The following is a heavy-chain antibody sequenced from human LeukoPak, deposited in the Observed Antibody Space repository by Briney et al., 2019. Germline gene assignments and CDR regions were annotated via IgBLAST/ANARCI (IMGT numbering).Heavy chain of an antibody. CDR2: ISASGGKT. CDR1: EIMFSKYA. J-gene: IGHJ4*02. D-gene: IGHD3-10*01. CDR3: AKWTRTTLFRGDRARFDS. Sequence: GGSLRLSCAASEIMFSKYAMSWVRQVPGKGLECVSVISASGGKTYYADSVKGRFTISRDTSKTTISLQMNSLRVEDSAVYYCAKWTRTTLFRGDRARFDSWGQGTLVTVSS. V-gene: IGHV3-23*01.